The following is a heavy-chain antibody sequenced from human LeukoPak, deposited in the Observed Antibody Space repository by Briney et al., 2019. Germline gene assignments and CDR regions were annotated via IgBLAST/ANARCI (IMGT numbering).Heavy chain of an antibody. D-gene: IGHD1-26*01. CDR1: GGSFSGYY. CDR3: ARQAWNGTYYY. J-gene: IGHJ4*02. CDR2: INHSGST. V-gene: IGHV4-34*01. Sequence: SETLSLTCAVYGGSFSGYYWSWIRQPPGKGLEWIGEINHSGSTNYNPSLKSRVTISVDTSKNQFSLNLKSVTAADTAVYYCARQAWNGTYYYWGQGTLVTVSS.